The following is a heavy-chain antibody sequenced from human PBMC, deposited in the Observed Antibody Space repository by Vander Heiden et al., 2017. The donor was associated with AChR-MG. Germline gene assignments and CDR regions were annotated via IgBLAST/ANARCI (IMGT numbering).Heavy chain of an antibody. V-gene: IGHV1-69*04. J-gene: IGHJ6*02. CDR3: ARDDDWNDVPGVYYYGMDV. CDR2: IIPILGIA. Sequence: QVQLVQSGAEVKKPGSSVKVSCKASGATFSSYAISWVRQAPGQGLEWMGRIIPILGIANYAQKFQGRVTITADKSTSTAYMELSSLRSEDTAVYYCARDDDWNDVPGVYYYGMDVWGQGTTVTVSS. CDR1: GATFSSYA. D-gene: IGHD1-1*01.